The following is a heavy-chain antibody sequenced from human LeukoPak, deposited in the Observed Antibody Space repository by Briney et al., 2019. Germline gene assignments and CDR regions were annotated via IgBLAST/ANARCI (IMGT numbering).Heavy chain of an antibody. V-gene: IGHV5-51*01. Sequence: GESLKISCKGSGYSFTSYWIGWVRQMPGKGLEWMGIIYVDDSDTRYSPSFQGQVTISADKSTSTAYLQWSSLKASDTAIYYCASSRRYFFDNSGPAGFAPWGQGTLVTVSS. J-gene: IGHJ5*02. CDR2: IYVDDSDT. D-gene: IGHD3-22*01. CDR1: GYSFTSYW. CDR3: ASSRRYFFDNSGPAGFAP.